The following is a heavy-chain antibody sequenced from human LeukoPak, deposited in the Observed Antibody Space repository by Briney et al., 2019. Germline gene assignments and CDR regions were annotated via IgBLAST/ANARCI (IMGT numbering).Heavy chain of an antibody. CDR2: INTNTGNP. D-gene: IGHD3-16*02. J-gene: IGHJ4*02. CDR1: GYTFTSYA. V-gene: IGHV7-4-1*02. CDR3: AREVGGVIEYYFDC. Sequence: GASVKVSCKASGYTFTSYAMNWVRQAPGQGPEWMGWINTNTGNPTYAQGFTGRFVFSLDTSVSTAYLQISSLKAEDTAVYYCAREVGGVIEYYFDCWGQGTLVTVSS.